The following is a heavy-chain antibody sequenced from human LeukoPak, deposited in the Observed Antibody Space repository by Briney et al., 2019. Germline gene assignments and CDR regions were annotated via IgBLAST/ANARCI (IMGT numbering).Heavy chain of an antibody. Sequence: GGSLRLSCAASGFTFSSYGMHWVRPAPGKGLEWVAVIWYDGSNKYYADSVKGRFTISRDNSKNTLYLQMNSLRAEDTAVYYCARVPGSYESDAFDIWGQGTMVTVSS. CDR1: GFTFSSYG. CDR2: IWYDGSNK. J-gene: IGHJ3*02. V-gene: IGHV3-33*01. CDR3: ARVPGSYESDAFDI. D-gene: IGHD1-14*01.